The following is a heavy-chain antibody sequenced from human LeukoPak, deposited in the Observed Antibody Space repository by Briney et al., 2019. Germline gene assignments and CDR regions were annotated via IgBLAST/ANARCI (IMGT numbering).Heavy chain of an antibody. D-gene: IGHD5-18*01. CDR1: GGSISSSSYY. CDR2: IYYSGST. CDR3: ARLTPRVDTAMADYYYYYGMDV. J-gene: IGHJ6*02. Sequence: SETLSLTCTVSGGSISSSSYYWGWIRQPPGKGLEWIGSIYYSGSTYYNQSLKSRVTISVDTSKNQFSLKLSSVTAADTAVYYCARLTPRVDTAMADYYYYYGMDVWGQGTTVTVSS. V-gene: IGHV4-39*01.